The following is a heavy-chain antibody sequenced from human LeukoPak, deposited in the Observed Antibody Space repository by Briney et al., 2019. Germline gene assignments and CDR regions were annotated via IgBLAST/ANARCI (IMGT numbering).Heavy chain of an antibody. Sequence: AGGSLRLSCAASGFTFSSYGMHWVRQAPGKGLEWVAVISYDGSNKYYADSVKGRFTISRDNSKNTLYLQMNSLRAEDTAVYYCAPSTRRSAPFDYWGQGTLVTVSS. J-gene: IGHJ4*02. CDR3: APSTRRSAPFDY. CDR2: ISYDGSNK. V-gene: IGHV3-30*03. CDR1: GFTFSSYG. D-gene: IGHD6-25*01.